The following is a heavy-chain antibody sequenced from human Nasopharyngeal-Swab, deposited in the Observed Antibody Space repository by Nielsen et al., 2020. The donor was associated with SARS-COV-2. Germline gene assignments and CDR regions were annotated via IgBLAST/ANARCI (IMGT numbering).Heavy chain of an antibody. V-gene: IGHV7-4-1*02. Sequence: WVRQAPGQGLEWMGWINTNTGNPTYAQGFTGRFVLSLDTSVSTAYLQISSLKAEDTAVYYCARPNMTTNYGMDVWGQGTTVTVSS. CDR2: INTNTGNP. CDR3: ARPNMTTNYGMDV. D-gene: IGHD2-8*01. J-gene: IGHJ6*02.